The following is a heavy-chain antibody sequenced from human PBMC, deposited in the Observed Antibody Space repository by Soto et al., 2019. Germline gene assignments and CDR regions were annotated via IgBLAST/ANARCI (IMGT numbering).Heavy chain of an antibody. Sequence: QVQLVESGGGVVQPGRSLRLSCAASGFTFSSYAMHWVRQAPGKGLEWVAVISYDGSNKYYADSVKGRFTISRDNSKNPLYLHMNSLRAEDTAVYYRASGGCQTGPADVW. V-gene: IGHV3-30-3*01. CDR3: ASGGCQTGPADV. J-gene: IGHJ6*01. CDR2: ISYDGSNK. CDR1: GFTFSSYA. D-gene: IGHD3-10*01.